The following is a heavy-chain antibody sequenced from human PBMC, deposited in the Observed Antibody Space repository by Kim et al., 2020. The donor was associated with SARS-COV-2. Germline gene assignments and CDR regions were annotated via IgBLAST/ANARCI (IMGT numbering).Heavy chain of an antibody. CDR3: ASRSDILTGYPTHHADYGMYV. CDR2: IYYSGST. D-gene: IGHD3-9*01. J-gene: IGHJ6*02. CDR1: GGSISSSSYY. Sequence: SETLSLTCTVSGGSISSSSYYWGWIRQPPGKGLEWIGSIYYSGSTYYNPSLKSRVTISVDTSKNQFSLKLSSVTAADTAVYYCASRSDILTGYPTHHADYGMYVWGQGTTVTVSS. V-gene: IGHV4-39*01.